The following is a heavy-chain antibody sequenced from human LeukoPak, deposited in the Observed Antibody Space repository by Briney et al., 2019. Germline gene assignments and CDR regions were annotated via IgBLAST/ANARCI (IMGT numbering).Heavy chain of an antibody. CDR1: GFTLSDYW. Sequence: PGGSLRLSCAASGFTLSDYWMHWVRQAPGKGLVWVSRINSDGSRIIYADSVKGRFTISRDNAKNTVYLQMNSLRADDTAGYFCARAPQIGFSGFDKNYWGQGTLVTVSS. D-gene: IGHD5-12*01. J-gene: IGHJ4*02. CDR3: ARAPQIGFSGFDKNY. CDR2: INSDGSRI. V-gene: IGHV3-74*01.